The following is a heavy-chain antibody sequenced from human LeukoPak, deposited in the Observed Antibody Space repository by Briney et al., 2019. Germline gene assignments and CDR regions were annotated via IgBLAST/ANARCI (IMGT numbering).Heavy chain of an antibody. D-gene: IGHD6-19*01. V-gene: IGHV4-39*01. CDR2: IYYSGST. CDR1: GGSISSSSYY. J-gene: IGHJ5*02. Sequence: SETLSLTCTVSGGSISSSSYYWGWIRQPPGKGLEWIGSIYYSGSTYYNPSLKSRVTISVDTSKNQFSLKLSSVTAADTAVYYCASREHTTYSSGWSYHLNWFDPWGQGTLVTVSS. CDR3: ASREHTTYSSGWSYHLNWFDP.